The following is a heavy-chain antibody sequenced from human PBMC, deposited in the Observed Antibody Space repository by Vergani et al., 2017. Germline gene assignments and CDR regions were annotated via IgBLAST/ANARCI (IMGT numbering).Heavy chain of an antibody. CDR3: ARSRYQLLPDDAFDI. D-gene: IGHD2-2*01. J-gene: IGHJ3*02. V-gene: IGHV3-30-3*01. CDR1: GFTFSSYA. Sequence: QVQLVESGGGVVQPGRSLRLSCAASGFTFSSYAMHWVRQAPGKGLEWVAVISYDGSNKYYADSVKGRFTISRDNSKNTLYLQMNSLRAEDTAVYYCARSRYQLLPDDAFDIWGQGTMVTVSS. CDR2: ISYDGSNK.